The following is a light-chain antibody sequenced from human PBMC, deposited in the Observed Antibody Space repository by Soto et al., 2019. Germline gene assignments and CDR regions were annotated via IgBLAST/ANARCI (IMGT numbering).Light chain of an antibody. J-gene: IGKJ4*01. CDR3: QQRSRSLT. CDR2: DAS. Sequence: EIVLTQSPDTLSLSPGGRATLSCRASQSVGSSLAWYQQKPGQAPRLLIYDASNRPTGIPAMFSGSRSGTDFTLTISSLDPEDFAVYFCQQRSRSLTFGGGTRVEIK. V-gene: IGKV3-11*01. CDR1: QSVGSS.